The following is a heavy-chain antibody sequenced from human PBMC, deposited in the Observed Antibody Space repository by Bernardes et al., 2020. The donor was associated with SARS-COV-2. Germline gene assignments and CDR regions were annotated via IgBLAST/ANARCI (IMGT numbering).Heavy chain of an antibody. J-gene: IGHJ4*02. CDR2: IVVGSGNT. Sequence: SVKVSCKASGFTFTSSAVQWVRQARGQRLEWIGWIVVGSGNTNYAQKFQERVTITRDMSTSTAYMELSSLRSEDTAVYYCATNAVAGTRAFDYWGQGTLVTVSS. V-gene: IGHV1-58*01. D-gene: IGHD6-19*01. CDR1: GFTFTSSA. CDR3: ATNAVAGTRAFDY.